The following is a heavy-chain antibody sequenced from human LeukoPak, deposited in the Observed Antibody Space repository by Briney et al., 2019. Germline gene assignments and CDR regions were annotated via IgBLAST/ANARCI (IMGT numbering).Heavy chain of an antibody. V-gene: IGHV1-2*06. CDR2: INPNSGGT. CDR3: ARQVGCSSTSCSNNWFDP. J-gene: IGHJ5*02. CDR1: GYTFTGYY. Sequence: ASVKVSCKASGYTFTGYYMHWVRQAPGQGLEWMGRINPNSGGTNYAQKFQGRVTMTRDTSISTAYMELSRLRSDDTAVYYCARQVGCSSTSCSNNWFDPWGQGTLVTVSS. D-gene: IGHD2-2*01.